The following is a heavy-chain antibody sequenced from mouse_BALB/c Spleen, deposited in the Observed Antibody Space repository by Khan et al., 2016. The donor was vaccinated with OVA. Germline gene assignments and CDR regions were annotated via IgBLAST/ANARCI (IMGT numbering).Heavy chain of an antibody. CDR2: IDPFRGGT. J-gene: IGHJ3*01. CDR1: GYSFTSYY. V-gene: IGHV1S135*01. Sequence: VQLKQSGPELMKPEASVKISCKASGYSFTSYYIHWVMQSHGKSLEWIGYIDPFRGGTTYNQKFKGKATLTVDKPSSTAYIHLSNLTSEDSVVYYCTRHGYVAWFTYWGQGTLVTVAA. D-gene: IGHD2-2*01. CDR3: TRHGYVAWFTY.